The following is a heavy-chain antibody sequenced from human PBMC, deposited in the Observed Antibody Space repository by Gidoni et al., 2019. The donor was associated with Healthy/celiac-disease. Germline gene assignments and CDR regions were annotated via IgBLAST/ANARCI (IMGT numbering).Heavy chain of an antibody. J-gene: IGHJ4*02. CDR2: IYYSGST. CDR1: GGSISSSSYY. D-gene: IGHD3-22*01. CDR3: ARQVPPYYYDSSGYEY. V-gene: IGHV4-39*01. Sequence: QLQLQESGPGLVKPSATLSLTCTVSGGSISSSSYYWGWIRQPPGKGLEWIGSIYYSGSTYYNPSLKSRVTISVDTSKNQFSLKLSSVTAADTAVYYCARQVPPYYYDSSGYEYWGQGTLVTVSS.